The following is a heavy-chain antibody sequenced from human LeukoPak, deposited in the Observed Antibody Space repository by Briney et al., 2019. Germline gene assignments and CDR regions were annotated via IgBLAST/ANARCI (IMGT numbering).Heavy chain of an antibody. CDR3: ARLMVRGVISSY. V-gene: IGHV1-69*13. Sequence: SVKVSCKASGGTFSSYAISWVRQAPGQGLEWMGGIIPIFGTANYAQKFQGRVTITADESTSTAYMELSSLRSEDTAVYYCARLMVRGVISSYWDQGTLVTVSS. D-gene: IGHD3-10*01. CDR1: GGTFSSYA. CDR2: IIPIFGTA. J-gene: IGHJ4*02.